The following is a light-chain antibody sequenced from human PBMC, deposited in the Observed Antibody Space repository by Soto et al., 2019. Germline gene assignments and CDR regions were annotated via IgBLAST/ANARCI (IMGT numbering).Light chain of an antibody. Sequence: DIVMTQSPDSLAVSLGERATINCKSSQSVLYSSDNKNYLAWYQQKPGQAPKLLFYWASTRGSAVPDRFSGSVSGTHFTLIISNLQAEDVAVSSCQQYYSTPRTFGQGTKVETK. CDR2: WAS. V-gene: IGKV4-1*01. CDR1: QSVLYSSDNKNY. J-gene: IGKJ1*01. CDR3: QQYYSTPRT.